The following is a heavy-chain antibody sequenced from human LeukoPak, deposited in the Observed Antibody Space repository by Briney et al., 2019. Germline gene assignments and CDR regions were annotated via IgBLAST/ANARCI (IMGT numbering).Heavy chain of an antibody. D-gene: IGHD6-19*01. V-gene: IGHV3-21*01. CDR2: ISRGGDYT. CDR1: GFTFSSYS. Sequence: GGSLRLSCAASGFTFSSYSRNWVRQAPGKGLEWVSSISRGGDYTYSEDSVKGRFTISRDNAKDSLYLQLNSLKTEDTAVYYCARDLMAVAGTGFDYWGQGTLVTVSS. J-gene: IGHJ4*02. CDR3: ARDLMAVAGTGFDY.